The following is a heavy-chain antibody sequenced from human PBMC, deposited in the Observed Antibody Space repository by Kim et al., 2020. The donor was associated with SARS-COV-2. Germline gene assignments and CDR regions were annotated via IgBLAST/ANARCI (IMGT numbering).Heavy chain of an antibody. Sequence: SETLSLTCAVYGGSFSGYYWTWIRQTPGKGLEWIGEIYHSGGVSNYNPSLKSRVTISVDTSKNQFSLKLTSVTAADTAVYFCARGLHGSGSGEDWFDSWGQGTLVTVSS. J-gene: IGHJ5*01. CDR1: GGSFSGYY. D-gene: IGHD3-10*01. V-gene: IGHV4-34*01. CDR3: ARGLHGSGSGEDWFDS. CDR2: IYHSGGVS.